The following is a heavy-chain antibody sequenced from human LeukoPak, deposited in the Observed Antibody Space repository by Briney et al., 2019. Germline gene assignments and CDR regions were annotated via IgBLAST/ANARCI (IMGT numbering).Heavy chain of an antibody. CDR3: ANRGADYYGSGNWFDP. CDR2: ISGNGGST. D-gene: IGHD3-10*01. J-gene: IGHJ5*02. V-gene: IGHV3-23*01. Sequence: GGSLRLSCAASGFTFSSYAMSWVRQAPRKGLEWVSSISGNGGSTYYGDSVKGRFTISRDNSKNTLYLQMNSLRAEDTAVYYCANRGADYYGSGNWFDPWGQGTLVTVSS. CDR1: GFTFSSYA.